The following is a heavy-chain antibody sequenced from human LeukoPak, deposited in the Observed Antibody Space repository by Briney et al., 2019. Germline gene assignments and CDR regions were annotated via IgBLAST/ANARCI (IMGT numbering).Heavy chain of an antibody. Sequence: SETLSLTCTVSGGSISSSSYYWGWIRQPPGKGLEWIGSIYYSGSTYYNPSLKSRVTISVDTSKNQFSLKLSSVTAADTAVYYCARDVYASETYYVGHWGQGILVTVPS. CDR3: ARDVYASETYYVGH. CDR1: GGSISSSSYY. CDR2: IYYSGST. J-gene: IGHJ4*02. D-gene: IGHD3-10*01. V-gene: IGHV4-39*07.